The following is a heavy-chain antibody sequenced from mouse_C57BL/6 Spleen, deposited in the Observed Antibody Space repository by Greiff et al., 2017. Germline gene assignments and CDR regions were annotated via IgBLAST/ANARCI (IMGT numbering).Heavy chain of an antibody. J-gene: IGHJ4*01. CDR1: GFSFSSYA. CDR2: ISDGGSYT. V-gene: IGHV5-4*01. Sequence: EVKLVESGGGLVKPGGSLKLSCAASGFSFSSYAMSWVRQTPEKRLEWVATISDGGSYTYYPDNVKGRFTISRDNAKKNLYLQMSHLKSEDTAMYYCARDGPYYGNYAMDYWGQGTSVTVSS. D-gene: IGHD1-1*02. CDR3: ARDGPYYGNYAMDY.